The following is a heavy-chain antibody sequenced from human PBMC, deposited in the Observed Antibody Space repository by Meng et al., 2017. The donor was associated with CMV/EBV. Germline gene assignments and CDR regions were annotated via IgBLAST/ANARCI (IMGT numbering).Heavy chain of an antibody. CDR1: GFTFSSYS. D-gene: IGHD3-3*01. V-gene: IGHV3-48*04. J-gene: IGHJ4*02. CDR2: ISSSSSTI. CDR3: ARDSITIFGVVIPLDY. Sequence: ETLSLTCAASGFTFSSYSMNWVRQAPGKGLEWVSYISSSSSTIYYADSVKGRFTISRDNAKNSLYLQMNSLRAEDTAVYYCARDSITIFGVVIPLDYWGQGTLVTVSS.